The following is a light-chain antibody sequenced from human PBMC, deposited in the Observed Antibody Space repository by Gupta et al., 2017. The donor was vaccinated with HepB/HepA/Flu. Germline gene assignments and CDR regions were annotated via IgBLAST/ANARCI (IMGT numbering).Light chain of an antibody. CDR1: DSY. J-gene: IGLJ1*01. CDR2: DNN. CDR3: GTEDASLAQDV. V-gene: IGLV1-51*01. Sequence: DSYVSWYQQVPGSAPKLLIFDNNKRSSGIPDRFSGSKSGTSATLDITGLQTEDEADYYCGTEDASLAQDVFGTGTRVTVL.